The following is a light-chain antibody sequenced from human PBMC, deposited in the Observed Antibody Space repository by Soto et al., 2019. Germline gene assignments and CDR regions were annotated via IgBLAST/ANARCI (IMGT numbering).Light chain of an antibody. Sequence: DIPMTQSPSSLSASVGDRVTITCRASQSISTYLNWYQQKPGKAPNLLIYAAYTLQSGVPSRFSGRGSGTDFTLTISSLQPEDFATYSCQQSYSSPRTFGQGTKVEI. CDR2: AAY. V-gene: IGKV1-39*01. CDR1: QSISTY. J-gene: IGKJ1*01. CDR3: QQSYSSPRT.